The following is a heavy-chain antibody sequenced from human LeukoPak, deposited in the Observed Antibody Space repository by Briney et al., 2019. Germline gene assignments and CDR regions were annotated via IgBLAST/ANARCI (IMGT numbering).Heavy chain of an antibody. D-gene: IGHD5-18*01. Sequence: SETLSLTCTVSGGSISSYYWSCIRQPPGKGLEWIGYIYYSGSTNYNPSLKSRVTISVDTSKNQFSLKLSSVTAADTAVYYCARNVDTAMVNEYYFDYWGQGTLVTVSS. CDR1: GGSISSYY. J-gene: IGHJ4*02. CDR2: IYYSGST. V-gene: IGHV4-59*01. CDR3: ARNVDTAMVNEYYFDY.